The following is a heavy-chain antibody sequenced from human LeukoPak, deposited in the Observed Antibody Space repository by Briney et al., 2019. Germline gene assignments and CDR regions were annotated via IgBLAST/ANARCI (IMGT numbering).Heavy chain of an antibody. CDR1: GFTFSSYG. V-gene: IGHV3-30*18. Sequence: GGSLRLSCAASGFTFSSYGMYWVRQAPGKGLEWVAVISYDGSNKYYADSVKGRFTISRDNSKNTLYLQMNSLRAEDTAVYYCAKGGYSSGWSLFDYWGQGTLVTVSS. CDR3: AKGGYSSGWSLFDY. J-gene: IGHJ4*02. CDR2: ISYDGSNK. D-gene: IGHD6-19*01.